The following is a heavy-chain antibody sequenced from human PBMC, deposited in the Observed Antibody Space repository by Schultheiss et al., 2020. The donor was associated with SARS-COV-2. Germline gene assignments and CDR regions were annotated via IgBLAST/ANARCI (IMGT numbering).Heavy chain of an antibody. D-gene: IGHD1-1*01. CDR3: AREASWNDDFYGSGDY. J-gene: IGHJ4*02. CDR2: ISYDGNNY. Sequence: GESLKISCAASGFTFSPYGMHWVRQSPGKGLEWVAVISYDGNNYDYADSVKGRFTISRDNSKNTLYLQMNSLRAEDTAVYYCAREASWNDDFYGSGDYWGQGTLVTVSS. V-gene: IGHV3-30*03. CDR1: GFTFSPYG.